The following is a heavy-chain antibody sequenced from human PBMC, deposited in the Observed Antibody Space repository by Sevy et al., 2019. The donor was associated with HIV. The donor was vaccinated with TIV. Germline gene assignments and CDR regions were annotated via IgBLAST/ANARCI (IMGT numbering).Heavy chain of an antibody. CDR2: ISGNNGNT. V-gene: IGHV1-18*04. CDR1: GYTFSTYG. Sequence: ASVMVSCKTSGYTFSTYGISWVRQAPGQGLEWMGWISGNNGNTNYAQNFQGRVTMTTDTSTSTAYMELTSLTFDDTAVYYCARDFRSSPDYWGQGTLVTVSS. CDR3: ARDFRSSPDY. D-gene: IGHD6-6*01. J-gene: IGHJ4*02.